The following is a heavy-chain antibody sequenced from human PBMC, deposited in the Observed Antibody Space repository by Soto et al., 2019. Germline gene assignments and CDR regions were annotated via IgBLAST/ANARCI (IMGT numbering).Heavy chain of an antibody. CDR2: IYPGDSDT. V-gene: IGHV5-51*01. J-gene: IGHJ3*02. D-gene: IGHD2-2*01. CDR1: GYSFTSYW. CDR3: ARPAIVVVPAANQAGAFDI. Sequence: PGESLKISCKGSGYSFTSYWTGWVRQMPGKGLEWMGIIYPGDSDTRYSPSFQGQVTISADKSISTAYLQWSSLKASDTAMYYCARPAIVVVPAANQAGAFDIWGQGTMVTVSS.